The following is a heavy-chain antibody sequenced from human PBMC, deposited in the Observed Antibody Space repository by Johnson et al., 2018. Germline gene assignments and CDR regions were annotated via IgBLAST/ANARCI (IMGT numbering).Heavy chain of an antibody. J-gene: IGHJ1*01. Sequence: QVQLVESGGGVIQPGRSLRVSCAAFGFDLSDFGMHWLRQAPGKGPAWLALIWFDGTNQHYADSVKGRFTVSRDSSKNTVFLQMSSLSPEDTAVYSGAREVQDSTGYYPEYFQYWGQGTLVTVSS. D-gene: IGHD3-22*01. CDR2: IWFDGTNQ. V-gene: IGHV3-33*01. CDR1: GFDLSDFG. CDR3: AREVQDSTGYYPEYFQY.